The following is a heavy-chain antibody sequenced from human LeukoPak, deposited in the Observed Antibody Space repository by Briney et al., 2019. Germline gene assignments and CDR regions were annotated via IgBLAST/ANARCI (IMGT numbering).Heavy chain of an antibody. CDR3: ARDRGISGSYLNAFDI. V-gene: IGHV1-2*02. J-gene: IGHJ3*02. CDR1: GYTFTAYY. D-gene: IGHD1-26*01. Sequence: ASVKVSCKSSGYTFTAYYMHWVRQAPGQGLEWMGWINPNSGGTNYAQKFRGRVTMTRDTSSSTAYMELSRLRSDDTAVYYCARDRGISGSYLNAFDIWGQGTMVTVSS. CDR2: INPNSGGT.